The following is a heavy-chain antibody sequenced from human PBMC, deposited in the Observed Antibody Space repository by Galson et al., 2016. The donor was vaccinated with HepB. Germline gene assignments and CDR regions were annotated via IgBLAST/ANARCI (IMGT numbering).Heavy chain of an antibody. CDR2: ITHQGDTT. J-gene: IGHJ5*02. Sequence: SLRLSCAASRFTLTGYNVNWVRQAPGQGLQWVAHITHQGDTTYNTDYVRGRFTISRDDSKKTVALQIDSLGPDDTGVYYCARIGRGVTAGNGFDPWGQGTLVIVSS. D-gene: IGHD2-21*02. CDR1: RFTLTGYN. CDR3: ARIGRGVTAGNGFDP. V-gene: IGHV3-30*04.